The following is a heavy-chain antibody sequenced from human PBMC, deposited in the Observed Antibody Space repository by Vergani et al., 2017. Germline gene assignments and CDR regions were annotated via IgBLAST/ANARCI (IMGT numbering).Heavy chain of an antibody. CDR2: MNPNSGNT. J-gene: IGHJ6*03. D-gene: IGHD3-3*01. CDR1: GYTFTCYD. CDR3: ARCRYYDFWSGFNAGTDYMDV. Sequence: QVQLEQSGAEVKKPGASVKVSCKASGYTFTCYDINWVRQATGQGLEWMGWMNPNSGNTGYAQKFQGRVTMTRNTSISTAYMELSSLRSEDTAVYYCARCRYYDFWSGFNAGTDYMDVWGKGTTVTVSS. V-gene: IGHV1-8*01.